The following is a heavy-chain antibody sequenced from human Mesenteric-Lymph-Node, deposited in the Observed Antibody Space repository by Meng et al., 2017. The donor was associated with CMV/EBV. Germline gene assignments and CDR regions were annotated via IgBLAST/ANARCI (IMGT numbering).Heavy chain of an antibody. D-gene: IGHD3-3*01. J-gene: IGHJ3*02. CDR1: GFTFRSYA. CDR2: ISGSGGNT. Sequence: GGSLRLSCAASGFTFRSYAMSWVRQAPGKGLEWISVISGSGGNTYYADSVKGRFTISRDNSKNTLYLQMNSLRAEDTALYYCAKDIGITIFGVVPKAFDIWGQGTMVTVSS. CDR3: AKDIGITIFGVVPKAFDI. V-gene: IGHV3-23*01.